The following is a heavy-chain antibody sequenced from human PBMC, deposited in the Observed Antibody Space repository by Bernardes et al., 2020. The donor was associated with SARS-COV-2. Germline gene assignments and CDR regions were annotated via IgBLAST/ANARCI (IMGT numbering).Heavy chain of an antibody. V-gene: IGHV4-34*01. D-gene: IGHD6-6*01. CDR2: INHSGDT. CDR1: GWSFSGYF. CDR3: ARGGIGDRLAN. Sequence: SETLSLTCAVYGWSFSGYFWTWLRQPPGKGLEWIGEINHSGDTSYNPSLKSRVTILVDTSKNQPSLKLTSVTAADTAVYYCARGGIGDRLANWGQGTLVTVSS. J-gene: IGHJ4*02.